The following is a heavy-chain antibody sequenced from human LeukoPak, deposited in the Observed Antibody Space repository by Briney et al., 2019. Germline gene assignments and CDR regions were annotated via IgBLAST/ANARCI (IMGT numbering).Heavy chain of an antibody. CDR1: GGSISSYY. J-gene: IGHJ4*02. CDR3: ARGVYIAAAQYGY. V-gene: IGHV4-59*01. Sequence: SETLSLTCTVSGGSISSYYWSWIRQPPGKGLEWIGYIYYSGTTNYNPSLKSRVTVSVDTSKNQFSLKLSSVTAADTAVYYCARGVYIAAAQYGYWGQGTLVTVPS. CDR2: IYYSGTT. D-gene: IGHD6-13*01.